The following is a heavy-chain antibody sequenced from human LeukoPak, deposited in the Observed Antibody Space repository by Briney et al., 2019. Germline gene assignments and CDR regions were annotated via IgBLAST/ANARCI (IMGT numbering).Heavy chain of an antibody. V-gene: IGHV3-48*04. CDR2: ISSSGSTI. CDR3: ARVYGSGLHYFDY. CDR1: GFTFSSSW. Sequence: GGSLRLSCVASGFTFSSSWMSWVRQAPGKGLEWVSYISSSGSTIYYADSVKGRFTISRDNAKNSLYLQMNSLRAEDTAVYYCARVYGSGLHYFDYWGQGTLVTVSS. J-gene: IGHJ4*02. D-gene: IGHD3-10*01.